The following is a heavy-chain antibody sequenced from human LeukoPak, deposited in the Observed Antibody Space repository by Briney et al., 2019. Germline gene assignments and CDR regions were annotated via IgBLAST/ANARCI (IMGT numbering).Heavy chain of an antibody. D-gene: IGHD3-22*01. Sequence: ASVKLSCKASGASFTSYAISWVRQSPGQGLDLMGGIIPIFGVANYAQKFQGRVKITAEKSTRTAYMEMSSLRSEDTAVYYCARVSSGYYGMDVWGQGNTVTVSS. J-gene: IGHJ6*02. V-gene: IGHV1-69*17. CDR1: GASFTSYA. CDR3: ARVSSGYYGMDV. CDR2: IIPIFGVA.